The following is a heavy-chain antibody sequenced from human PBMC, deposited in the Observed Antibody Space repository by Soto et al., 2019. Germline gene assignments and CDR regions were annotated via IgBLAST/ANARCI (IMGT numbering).Heavy chain of an antibody. V-gene: IGHV1-24*01. CDR3: ANYDSSGYPSWWFDP. Sequence: ASVKVSCKVSGYTLTELSMHWVRQAPGKGLEWMGGFDPEDGETIYAQKFQGRVTMTEDTSTDTAYMELSSLRSEDTAVYYCANYDSSGYPSWWFDPWGQGTLVTVSS. CDR2: FDPEDGET. D-gene: IGHD3-22*01. CDR1: GYTLTELS. J-gene: IGHJ5*02.